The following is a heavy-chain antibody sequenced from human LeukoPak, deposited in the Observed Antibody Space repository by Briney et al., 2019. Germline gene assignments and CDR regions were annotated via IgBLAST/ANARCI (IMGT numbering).Heavy chain of an antibody. CDR1: GFTFSSYA. CDR3: AKPEGSCSGGSCYSVELGY. V-gene: IGHV3-30*04. Sequence: GALRLSCAASGFTFSSYAMHWVRQAPGKGLEWVAVISYDGSNKYYADSGKGRFTISRDNSKNTLYLQMNSLRAEDTAVYYCAKPEGSCSGGSCYSVELGYWGQGTLVTVSS. CDR2: ISYDGSNK. J-gene: IGHJ4*02. D-gene: IGHD2-15*01.